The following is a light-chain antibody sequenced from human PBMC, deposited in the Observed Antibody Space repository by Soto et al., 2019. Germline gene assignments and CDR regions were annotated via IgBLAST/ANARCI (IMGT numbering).Light chain of an antibody. Sequence: QSVLTQPASVSGSPGQSITISCTGTSTDVGGHYYVSWYQQHPGKAPKLIIYDVTDRPSGVSHRFSGSKSGNTASLTISGLQAEDEADYYYTSYTSTNADVAVGGGTKVTVL. J-gene: IGLJ2*01. CDR2: DVT. CDR3: TSYTSTNADVA. V-gene: IGLV2-14*03. CDR1: STDVGGHYY.